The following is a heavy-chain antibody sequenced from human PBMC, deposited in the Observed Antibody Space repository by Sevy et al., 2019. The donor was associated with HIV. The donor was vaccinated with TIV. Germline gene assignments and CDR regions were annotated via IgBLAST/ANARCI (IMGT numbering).Heavy chain of an antibody. D-gene: IGHD3-9*01. CDR1: GFTFSSYG. V-gene: IGHV3-30*02. Sequence: GGSLRLSCAASGFTFSSYGMHWVRQAPGKGLEWLAFIWYDGSDTYYADSVKGRFNISRDNSKNTLYLQMNSLRTQDTAIYYCASDILTGSDFWGQGTLVTVSS. CDR3: ASDILTGSDF. J-gene: IGHJ4*02. CDR2: IWYDGSDT.